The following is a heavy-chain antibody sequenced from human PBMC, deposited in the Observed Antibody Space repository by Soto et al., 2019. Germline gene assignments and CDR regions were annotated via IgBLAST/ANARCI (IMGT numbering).Heavy chain of an antibody. CDR3: ERGRYCSGGSCYFDY. V-gene: IGHV3-7*01. D-gene: IGHD2-15*01. CDR2: IKQDGSEK. CDR1: GFTFSNYW. J-gene: IGHJ4*02. Sequence: EVQLVESGGGLVQPGGSLRLSCAASGFTFSNYWMSWVRQAPGKGLEWVANIKQDGSEKSYVDSEKGRFTISRDNAKNSLYLQMNSLRAEDTAVYYCERGRYCSGGSCYFDYWGQGTLVTVSS.